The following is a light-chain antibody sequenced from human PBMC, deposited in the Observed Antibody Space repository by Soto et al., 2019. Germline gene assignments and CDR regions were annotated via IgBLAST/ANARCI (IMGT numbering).Light chain of an antibody. V-gene: IGKV3-15*01. J-gene: IGKJ2*01. CDR1: QSVNSN. Sequence: EIVMTQSPATLSVSPGERATLSCRASQSVNSNLAWYQQKPGQAPRLLIYGESTRVAGIPARFSGSGSGTEFSLTISSLQSEDFAVYYCQQYNNRPPDTFGQGTKLEIK. CDR3: QQYNNRPPDT. CDR2: GES.